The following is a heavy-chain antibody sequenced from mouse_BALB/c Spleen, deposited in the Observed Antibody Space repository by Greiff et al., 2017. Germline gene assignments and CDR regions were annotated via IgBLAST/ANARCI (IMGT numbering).Heavy chain of an antibody. D-gene: IGHD2-2*01. CDR3: ARLDGYDTDFDY. Sequence: VQLQQSGPELVKPGASVKISCKASGYTFTDYNMHWVKQSHGKSLEWIGYIYPYNGGTGYNQKFKSKATLTVDNSSSTAYMELRSLTSEDSAVYYCARLDGYDTDFDYWGQGTTLTVSS. V-gene: IGHV1S29*02. CDR2: IYPYNGGT. CDR1: GYTFTDYN. J-gene: IGHJ2*01.